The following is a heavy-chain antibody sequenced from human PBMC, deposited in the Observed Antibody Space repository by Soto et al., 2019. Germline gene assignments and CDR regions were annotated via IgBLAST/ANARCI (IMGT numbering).Heavy chain of an antibody. CDR2: ITNTGGDT. CDR1: GFTFSNHA. CDR3: AKINYDILTGYSAGLDV. V-gene: IGHV3-23*01. D-gene: IGHD3-9*01. Sequence: GGSLRLSCAASGFTFSNHAMTWVRQAPGQGLELVSVITNTGGDTLDADSVKGRFTISRDNSRNTLYLQMNSLRAEDTAVYYCAKINYDILTGYSAGLDVWGRGTTVTVSS. J-gene: IGHJ6*02.